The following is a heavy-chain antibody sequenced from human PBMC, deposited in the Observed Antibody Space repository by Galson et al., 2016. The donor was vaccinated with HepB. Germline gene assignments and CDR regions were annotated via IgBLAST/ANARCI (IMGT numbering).Heavy chain of an antibody. J-gene: IGHJ6*03. CDR1: GFTFSRNG. V-gene: IGHV3-33*06. CDR3: AKDLGDRLVTVYYYMDA. Sequence: SLRLSCAASGFTFSRNGMHWVRQAPGKGLEWVAVIWYDGSNKYHADSVKGRFTISRDNSNNTLYLQMNSLRAEDTAPYYCAKDLGDRLVTVYYYMDAWGEGTTVTVSS. D-gene: IGHD4-11*01. CDR2: IWYDGSNK.